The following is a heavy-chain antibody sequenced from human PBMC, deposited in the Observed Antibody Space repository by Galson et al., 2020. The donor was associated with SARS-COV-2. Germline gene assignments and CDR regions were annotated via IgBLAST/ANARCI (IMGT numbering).Heavy chain of an antibody. CDR1: GFTFTGEW. J-gene: IGHJ6*02. CDR2: INPDGRSI. V-gene: IGHV3-74*01. CDR3: ATGLALTYPHYYYGMDV. D-gene: IGHD3-16*01. Sequence: GGSLRLSCAASGFTFTGEWMHWVRQAPGKGLVWVSRINPDGRSITYADSVKGLFTISRDNAKNTLYLQMNSLRAEDTAVYYCATGLALTYPHYYYGMDVWGQGTTVTVSS.